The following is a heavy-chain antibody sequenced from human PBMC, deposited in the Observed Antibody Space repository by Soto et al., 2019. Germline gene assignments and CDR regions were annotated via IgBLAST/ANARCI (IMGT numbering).Heavy chain of an antibody. J-gene: IGHJ4*02. D-gene: IGHD6-25*01. CDR3: ASGGGIAAAGRTFDC. CDR1: GGAFSGDY. CDR2: INHSGSP. V-gene: IGHV4-34*01. Sequence: QVQLQQWGAGLLKPSETLSLTCAVYGGAFSGDYWCWIRQPPGKGLVWIGEINHSGSPNYNPSLQRRVTLSVDTSKSQFSPKLSSLTAADTAVYYCASGGGIAAAGRTFDCWGQGTLVTVSS.